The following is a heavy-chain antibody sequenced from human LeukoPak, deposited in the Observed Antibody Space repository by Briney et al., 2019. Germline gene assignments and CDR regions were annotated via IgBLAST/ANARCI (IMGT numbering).Heavy chain of an antibody. CDR3: AKDDWFDP. CDR2: IDTANGNT. J-gene: IGHJ5*02. Sequence: ASVKVSCKASGYTFTNFGISWVRQAPGQGLEWMGWIDTANGNTQYSQKFQGRVTITRDTSASTAYMELSSLRAEDTAVYYCAKDDWFDPWGQGTLVTVSS. CDR1: GYTFTNFG. V-gene: IGHV1-18*01.